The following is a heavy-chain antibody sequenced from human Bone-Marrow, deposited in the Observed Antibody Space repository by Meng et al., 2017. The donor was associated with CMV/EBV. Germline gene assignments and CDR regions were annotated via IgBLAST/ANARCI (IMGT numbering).Heavy chain of an antibody. CDR2: INHSGST. J-gene: IGHJ4*02. D-gene: IGHD3-10*01. CDR1: GGSFSGYY. Sequence: QVPLQQWGAGLLKPSETLSLTCAVYGGSFSGYYWSWIRQPPGKGLEWIGEINHSGSTNYNPSLKSRVTISVDTSKNQFSLKLSSVTAADTAVYYCARGLRLTMVRGARLDYWGQGTLVTVSS. V-gene: IGHV4-34*01. CDR3: ARGLRLTMVRGARLDY.